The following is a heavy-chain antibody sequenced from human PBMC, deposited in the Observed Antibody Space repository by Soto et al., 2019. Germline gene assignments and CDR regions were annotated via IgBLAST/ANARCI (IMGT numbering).Heavy chain of an antibody. D-gene: IGHD6-6*01. V-gene: IGHV6-1*01. J-gene: IGHJ4*02. CDR1: GDSVSSNSAA. CDR3: ARASGYFDY. Sequence: SQTLSLTCAISGDSVSSNSAAWNWIRQSPSRGLEWLGRTYYRSKWYSEYAVSVKSRIIVKPDTSKNQFSLQLSSVTPEDTAVYYCARASGYFDYWGQGTLVTVS. CDR2: TYYRSKWYS.